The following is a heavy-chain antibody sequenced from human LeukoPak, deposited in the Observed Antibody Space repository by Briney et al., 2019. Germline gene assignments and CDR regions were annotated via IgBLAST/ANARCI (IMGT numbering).Heavy chain of an antibody. J-gene: IGHJ4*02. V-gene: IGHV3-23*01. Sequence: PGGSLRLSCAASGFTFSDYGMSWVRQAPGKGLEWVSGISGSGGRTHYAGSVKGRFTISRDNSKNTLYLQMNSLRAGDTAFYYCAKDLGGGCPYDWGQGTLVTVSS. CDR3: AKDLGGGCPYD. CDR1: GFTFSDYG. D-gene: IGHD6-19*01. CDR2: ISGSGGRT.